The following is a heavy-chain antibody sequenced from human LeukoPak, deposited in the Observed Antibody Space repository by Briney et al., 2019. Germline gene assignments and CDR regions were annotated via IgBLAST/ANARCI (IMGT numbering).Heavy chain of an antibody. V-gene: IGHV3-66*01. D-gene: IGHD2-15*01. CDR2: IYSGGST. J-gene: IGHJ5*02. Sequence: AGGSLRLSCAASGFTVSSNYMSWVRQAPGKGLEWVSVIYSGGSTYYADSVKGRFTISRDNSKNTLYLLMNSLRAEDTAVYYCARRYCSGGSCYYNWFDPWGQGTLVTVSS. CDR1: GFTVSSNY. CDR3: ARRYCSGGSCYYNWFDP.